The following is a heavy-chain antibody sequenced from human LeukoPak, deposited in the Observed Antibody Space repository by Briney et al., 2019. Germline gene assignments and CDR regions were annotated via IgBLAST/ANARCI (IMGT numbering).Heavy chain of an antibody. Sequence: PGGSLRLSCAASGFTFSSYWMSWVRQAPGKGLEWVANIKQDGSEKYYVDSVKGRFTISRDNAKNSLYLQMNSLRAEDTAVYYCARDISISYYYGSGSYNPVDYWGQGTLVTVSS. D-gene: IGHD3-10*01. CDR2: IKQDGSEK. V-gene: IGHV3-7*01. J-gene: IGHJ4*02. CDR3: ARDISISYYYGSGSYNPVDY. CDR1: GFTFSSYW.